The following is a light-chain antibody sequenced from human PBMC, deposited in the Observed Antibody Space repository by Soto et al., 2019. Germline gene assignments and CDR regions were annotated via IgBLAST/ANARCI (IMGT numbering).Light chain of an antibody. J-gene: IGKJ2*01. CDR2: WPS. Sequence: DIVMTQSPDSLAVSLGERATINCKSSQSVLYSSNNKNYLAWYQQKPGQPPRKLISWPSARESGVPDRFSGSGCGTDFTLTISSLQAEDVAVYYCQQFYTTLGTFGQGTKVEIK. CDR1: QSVLYSSNNKNY. CDR3: QQFYTTLGT. V-gene: IGKV4-1*01.